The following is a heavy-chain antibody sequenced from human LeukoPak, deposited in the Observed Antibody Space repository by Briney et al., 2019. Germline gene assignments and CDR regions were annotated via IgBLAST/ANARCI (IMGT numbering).Heavy chain of an antibody. V-gene: IGHV3-30*02. CDR1: GFTFSSYG. CDR2: IRYDGSNK. J-gene: IGHJ4*02. D-gene: IGHD5-24*01. CDR3: AKTKAYRWLISGY. Sequence: PGGSLRLSCAASGFTFSSYGMHWVRQAPGKGLEWVAFIRYDGSNKYYADSVKGRFTISRDNSKNTLYLQMNSLRAEDTAVYYCAKTKAYRWLISGYWGQGTLVTVSS.